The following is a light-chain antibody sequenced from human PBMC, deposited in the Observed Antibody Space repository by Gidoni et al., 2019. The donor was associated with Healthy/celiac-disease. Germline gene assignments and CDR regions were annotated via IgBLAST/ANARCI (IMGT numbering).Light chain of an antibody. J-gene: IGKJ1*01. V-gene: IGKV2-28*01. Sequence: DLVMTQSPLSLPVTPGEPPSISCRSSQSLLHSNGYNYLDWYLQKPGQSQQLLNYLGSNRASGVPDRFSGSGSGTDFTLKISRVEAEDVGVYYCMQALQTRTFGQGTKVEIK. CDR2: LGS. CDR3: MQALQTRT. CDR1: QSLLHSNGYNY.